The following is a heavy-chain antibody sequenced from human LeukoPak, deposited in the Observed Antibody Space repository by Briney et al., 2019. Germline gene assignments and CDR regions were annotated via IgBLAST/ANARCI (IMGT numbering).Heavy chain of an antibody. CDR3: ATDDYRGLGY. D-gene: IGHD3-16*01. J-gene: IGHJ4*02. CDR2: ILEDGRVT. Sequence: GGSMRLSSVTSGITFNNYYMYWDRQLPGEGRVLVSHILEDGRVTSYADSVKGRFTISRDNAKNTVYLQLNNLRAEDTAVYYCATDDYRGLGYWGQGTLVTVSS. CDR1: GITFNNYY. V-gene: IGHV3-74*01.